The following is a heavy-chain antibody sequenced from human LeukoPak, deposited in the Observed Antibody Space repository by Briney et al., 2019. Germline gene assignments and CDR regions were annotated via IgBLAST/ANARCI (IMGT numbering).Heavy chain of an antibody. Sequence: PGGSLRLSCAASGFTFDDYTMHWVRQAPGKGLEWVTFLLYDGSNKYYADSVKGRFTISRDNSKNTLYLQMNSLRAEDTAVYYCARGPPHAPYSSGWYLNYWGQGTLVTVSS. CDR1: GFTFDDYT. V-gene: IGHV3-30*02. D-gene: IGHD6-19*01. J-gene: IGHJ4*02. CDR3: ARGPPHAPYSSGWYLNY. CDR2: LLYDGSNK.